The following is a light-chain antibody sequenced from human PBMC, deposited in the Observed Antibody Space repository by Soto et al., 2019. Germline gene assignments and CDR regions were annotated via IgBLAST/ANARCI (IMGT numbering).Light chain of an antibody. CDR1: QSVGNS. V-gene: IGKV1-5*01. Sequence: IQMTQSPSTLSASVGDRVTITCRAGQSVGNSLAWYQQRPGKAPKLLIFDASTLESGVPSKFSGSGSDTEFTFTISSLQPDDSATYYCQQYNTYGLTFGGGTKVDIK. CDR3: QQYNTYGLT. J-gene: IGKJ4*02. CDR2: DAS.